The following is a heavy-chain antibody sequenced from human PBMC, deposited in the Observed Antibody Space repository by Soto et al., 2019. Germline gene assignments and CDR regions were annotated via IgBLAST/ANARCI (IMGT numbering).Heavy chain of an antibody. Sequence: EASVKVSCKASGETYTSNGISWVRQAPGQGLEWMGWIRAYNGNTNYAQKLQGRVTMTTDTSTSTAYMELRSLRSDDTAVYYCAGDAPPADYWGQGTLVTVSS. J-gene: IGHJ4*02. CDR3: AGDAPPADY. CDR1: GETYTSNG. CDR2: IRAYNGNT. V-gene: IGHV1-18*01.